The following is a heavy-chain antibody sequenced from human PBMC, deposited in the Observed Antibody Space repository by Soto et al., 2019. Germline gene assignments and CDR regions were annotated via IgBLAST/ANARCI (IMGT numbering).Heavy chain of an antibody. V-gene: IGHV1-69*01. J-gene: IGHJ5*01. D-gene: IGHD3-16*01. Sequence: QVQLVQSGTEVKKPGSSVRVSCKASGGTSNRFAFSWVRQAPGQGLEWMGGSIPIFGTANYAPTFQGRATITADEATSTGYTELSGLRSADTATYYCATGRGSGGFGSWGQGTQVLVSS. CDR2: SIPIFGTA. CDR3: ATGRGSGGFGS. CDR1: GGTSNRFA.